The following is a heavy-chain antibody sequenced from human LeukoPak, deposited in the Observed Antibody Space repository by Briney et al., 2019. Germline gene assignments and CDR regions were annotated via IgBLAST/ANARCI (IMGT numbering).Heavy chain of an antibody. J-gene: IGHJ6*03. Sequence: GGSLRLSCAASGFTFSGSAMHWVRQASGRGLEWVGRIRSKANSYATAYAASGKGRFNISREDSKTTAYLQMNSLKTEDTAVYYCARERTYYDFWSGSPGYMDVWGKGTTVTVSS. V-gene: IGHV3-73*01. CDR3: ARERTYYDFWSGSPGYMDV. CDR2: IRSKANSYAT. D-gene: IGHD3-3*01. CDR1: GFTFSGSA.